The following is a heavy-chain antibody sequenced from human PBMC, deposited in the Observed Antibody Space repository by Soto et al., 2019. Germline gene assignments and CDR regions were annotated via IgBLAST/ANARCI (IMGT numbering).Heavy chain of an antibody. V-gene: IGHV3-74*01. Sequence: GGSLRLSCAASGFTFSTYWMHWVRQAPGKGLVWVSRINSDGSGTDYADSVKGRFTISRDNAKNTRYLQMNSLRAEDTAVYYCARVLSDYHGMDVWGQGTKVAVSS. CDR2: INSDGSGT. J-gene: IGHJ6*02. CDR3: ARVLSDYHGMDV. CDR1: GFTFSTYW.